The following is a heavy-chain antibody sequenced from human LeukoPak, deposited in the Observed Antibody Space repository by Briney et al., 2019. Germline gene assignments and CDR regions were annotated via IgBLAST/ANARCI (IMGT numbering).Heavy chain of an antibody. CDR1: GGSISSSSYY. CDR3: ARDRGTYYYDSSGHGSY. V-gene: IGHV4-39*07. CDR2: IYHSGST. J-gene: IGHJ4*02. D-gene: IGHD3-22*01. Sequence: SETLSLTCTVSGGSISSSSYYWGWIRQPPGKGLEWIGYIYHSGSTYYNPSLKSRVTISVDGSKNQFSLKLSSVTAADTAVYYCARDRGTYYYDSSGHGSYWGQGTLVTVSS.